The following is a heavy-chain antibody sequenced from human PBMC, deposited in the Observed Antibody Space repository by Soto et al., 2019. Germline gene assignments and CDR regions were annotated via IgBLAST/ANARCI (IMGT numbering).Heavy chain of an antibody. Sequence: SETLSLTCTVSGGSISSSSYYWGWIRQPPGKGLEWIGSIYYSGSTYYNPSLKSRVTISVDTSKNQFSLKLSSVTAADTAVYYCARINLGSYYGMDVWGQGTTVTVSS. CDR2: IYYSGST. CDR3: ARINLGSYYGMDV. J-gene: IGHJ6*02. D-gene: IGHD3-16*01. V-gene: IGHV4-39*01. CDR1: GGSISSSSYY.